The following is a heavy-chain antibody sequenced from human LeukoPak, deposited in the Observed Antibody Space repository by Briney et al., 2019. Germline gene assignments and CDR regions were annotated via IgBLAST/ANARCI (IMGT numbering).Heavy chain of an antibody. Sequence: SETLSLTCAVYGGSFSDYYWSWIRQPPGKGLEWIGEINHSGSTNYNPSLKSRVTMSVDTSKNQFSLKLSSVTAADTAVYYCATSPHCSGGSCYLNWFDPWGQGTLVTVSS. CDR1: GGSFSDYY. CDR3: ATSPHCSGGSCYLNWFDP. J-gene: IGHJ5*02. CDR2: INHSGST. V-gene: IGHV4-34*01. D-gene: IGHD2-15*01.